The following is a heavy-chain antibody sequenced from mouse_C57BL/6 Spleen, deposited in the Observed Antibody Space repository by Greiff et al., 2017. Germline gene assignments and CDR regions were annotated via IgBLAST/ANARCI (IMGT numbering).Heavy chain of an antibody. CDR2: ISGGGGNT. CDR3: ARHYGSSLYYAMDY. D-gene: IGHD1-1*01. V-gene: IGHV5-9*01. J-gene: IGHJ4*01. CDR1: GFTFSSYT. Sequence: DVKLVESGGGLVKPGGSLKLSCAASGFTFSSYTMSWVRQTPEKRLEWVATISGGGGNTYYPDSVKGRFTISRDNAKNTLYLQMSSLRSEDPALYYCARHYGSSLYYAMDYWGQGTSVTVSS.